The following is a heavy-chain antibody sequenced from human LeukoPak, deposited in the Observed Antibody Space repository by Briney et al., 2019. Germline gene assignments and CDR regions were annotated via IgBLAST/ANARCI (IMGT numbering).Heavy chain of an antibody. Sequence: GGSLRLSCAASGFSVSSNYVSWVRQAPGKGLEWVSSISSGSTYIYYADSVKGRFTISRDNAKNSLYLQMNSLRAEDTAFYYCAKGSAQYYFDSWGQGTLVTVSS. J-gene: IGHJ4*02. CDR2: ISSGSTYI. CDR1: GFSVSSNY. V-gene: IGHV3-21*04. D-gene: IGHD3-10*01. CDR3: AKGSAQYYFDS.